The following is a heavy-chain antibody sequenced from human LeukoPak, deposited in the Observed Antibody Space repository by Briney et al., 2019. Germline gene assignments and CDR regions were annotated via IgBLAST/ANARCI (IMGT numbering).Heavy chain of an antibody. V-gene: IGHV4-39*01. J-gene: IGHJ4*02. CDR3: ARQGGYSGYGDY. CDR2: IYYSGST. D-gene: IGHD5-12*01. CDR1: GGSISSSSYY. Sequence: SETLSLTCTVSGGSISSSSYYWGWIRQPPGKGLEWIGSIYYSGSTYYNPSLKSRVTISVDTSKSQFSLKLSSVTAADTAVYYCARQGGYSGYGDYWGQGTLVTVSS.